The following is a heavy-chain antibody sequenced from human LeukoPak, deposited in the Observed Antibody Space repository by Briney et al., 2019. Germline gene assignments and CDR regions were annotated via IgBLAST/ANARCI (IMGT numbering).Heavy chain of an antibody. J-gene: IGHJ5*02. D-gene: IGHD2-2*01. CDR3: ARDQRYCSSTSCYDWFDP. CDR1: GFTVSSNY. Sequence: PGGPLRLSCAASGFTVSSNYMSWVRQAPGKGLEWVSVIYSGGSTYYADSVKGRFTISRDNSKNTLYLQMNSLRAEDTAVYYCARDQRYCSSTSCYDWFDPWAREPWSPSPQ. V-gene: IGHV3-66*01. CDR2: IYSGGST.